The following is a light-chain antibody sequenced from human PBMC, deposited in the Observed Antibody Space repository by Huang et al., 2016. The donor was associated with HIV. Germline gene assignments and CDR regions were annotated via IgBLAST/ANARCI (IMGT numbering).Light chain of an antibody. J-gene: IGKJ4*01. Sequence: DIQMTQSPSSLSASVGDRVIITCRASQSISSYLNWYQQKPGKAPKLLIYAASTLQSGVPSRFSGSTSGTDLTLTISSLQPEDFATYYCQQSYSTPLTFGGGTRVEI. V-gene: IGKV1-39*01. CDR2: AAS. CDR3: QQSYSTPLT. CDR1: QSISSY.